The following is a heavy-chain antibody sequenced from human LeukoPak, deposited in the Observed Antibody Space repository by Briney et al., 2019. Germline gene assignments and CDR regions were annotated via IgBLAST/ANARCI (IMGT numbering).Heavy chain of an antibody. V-gene: IGHV3-30*03. CDR1: GFSFSTYG. D-gene: IGHD7-27*01. CDR3: ARDWGNWGYGWYFDH. CDR2: ISHDGNNK. J-gene: IGHJ4*02. Sequence: GTSLRLSCAASGFSFSTYGMHWVRQAPGKGLEWVAVISHDGNNKYYVDSVKGRFTISRDNSKNTLYPQMNSLRAEDTAVYYCARDWGNWGYGWYFDHWGQGTLVTVSS.